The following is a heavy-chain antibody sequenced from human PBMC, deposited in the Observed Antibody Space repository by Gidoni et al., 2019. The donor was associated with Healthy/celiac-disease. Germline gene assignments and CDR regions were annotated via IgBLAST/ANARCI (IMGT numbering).Heavy chain of an antibody. J-gene: IGHJ4*02. D-gene: IGHD5-12*01. Sequence: QVQLVESGGGVVQPGRSLRLSCAASGFTFSSYGMHWVRQAPGKGLEWVAVIWYDGSNKYYADSVKGRFTISRDNSKNTLYLQMNSLRAEDTAVYYCARGEPAPRRYSGYDDFDYWGQGTLVTVSS. CDR3: ARGEPAPRRYSGYDDFDY. CDR2: IWYDGSNK. CDR1: GFTFSSYG. V-gene: IGHV3-33*01.